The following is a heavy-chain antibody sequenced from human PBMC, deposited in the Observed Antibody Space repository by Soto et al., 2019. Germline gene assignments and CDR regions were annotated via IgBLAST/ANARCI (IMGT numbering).Heavy chain of an antibody. Sequence: EVQLLESGGGLVQPGGSLRLSCAASGFTFSSYAMSWVRQAPGKGLEWVSAISGSGGSTYYADSVKGRFTISRDNSKNTLYLQMNSLRAEDTAVYYCAKAGYYDYVWGSYFDAFDIWGQGTMVTVSS. J-gene: IGHJ3*02. D-gene: IGHD3-16*01. CDR3: AKAGYYDYVWGSYFDAFDI. V-gene: IGHV3-23*01. CDR2: ISGSGGST. CDR1: GFTFSSYA.